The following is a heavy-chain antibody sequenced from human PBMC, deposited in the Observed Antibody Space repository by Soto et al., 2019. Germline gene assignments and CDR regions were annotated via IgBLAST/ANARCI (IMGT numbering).Heavy chain of an antibody. J-gene: IGHJ4*02. CDR2: IYYSGST. V-gene: IGHV4-59*01. CDR3: ARDHFGDSYFDS. CDR1: GGSISSYY. Sequence: SETLSLTCTVSGGSISSYYWSWIRQPPGKGLELIGYIYYSGSTNYNPSLKSRVTISVDTSKNQFSLKLSSVTAADTAVYYCARDHFGDSYFDSWGQGTLLTVSS. D-gene: IGHD3-10*01.